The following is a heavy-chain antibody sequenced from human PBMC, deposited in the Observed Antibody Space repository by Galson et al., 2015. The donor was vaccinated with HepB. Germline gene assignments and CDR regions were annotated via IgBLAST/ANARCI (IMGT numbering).Heavy chain of an antibody. CDR3: AKDLWRLGASVEAAALDY. D-gene: IGHD6-13*01. CDR2: INRDGGRT. V-gene: IGHV3-43D*03. CDR1: GFTFDDYA. Sequence: SLRLSCAASGFTFDDYAMHWVRQAPGKGLEWVSLINRDGGRTYYADSVKGRFTISRDNARNSLYLQMTSLRGEDTAFYYCAKDLWRLGASVEAAALDYWGPGTLVTVSS. J-gene: IGHJ4*02.